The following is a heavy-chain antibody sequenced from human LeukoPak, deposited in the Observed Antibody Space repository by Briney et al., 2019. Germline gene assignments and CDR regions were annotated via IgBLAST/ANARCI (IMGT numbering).Heavy chain of an antibody. D-gene: IGHD3-10*01. J-gene: IGHJ4*02. CDR3: ARDSADYYGSGSYYPPDY. Sequence: GASVKVSCKASGYTFTGYYMHWVRQAPGQGLEWMGWINPNSGGTNYAQKFQGRVTMTRDTSISTAYMELSRLRSDDTAVYYCARDSADYYGSGSYYPPDYWGQGTLVTVSS. V-gene: IGHV1-2*02. CDR1: GYTFTGYY. CDR2: INPNSGGT.